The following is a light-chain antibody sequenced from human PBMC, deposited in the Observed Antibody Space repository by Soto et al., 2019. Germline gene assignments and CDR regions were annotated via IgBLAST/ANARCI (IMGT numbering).Light chain of an antibody. J-gene: IGKJ4*01. CDR3: QQYNVWPLT. Sequence: EFVLTQSPATLSVSPGERATLSCRASQSVSSNLAWYQQKPGQTPKLLIYVASTRATGIPARFSGSGSGTEFTLTISSLQSEDFAVYYCQQYNVWPLTFGGGTKVEFK. CDR2: VAS. CDR1: QSVSSN. V-gene: IGKV3-15*01.